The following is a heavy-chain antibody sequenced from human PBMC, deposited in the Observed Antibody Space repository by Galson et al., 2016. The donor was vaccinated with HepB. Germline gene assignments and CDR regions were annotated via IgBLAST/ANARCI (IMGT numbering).Heavy chain of an antibody. CDR3: AGGRERSDLGGNYYYTLDV. Sequence: SVKVSCKASRGTFSSLPISWVRQAPGQGLEWLGGIIPLFPTPDYAQRFKDRVTITADTSTSTAYMELRSLKSDDTAVYYCAGGRERSDLGGNYYYTLDVWGRGTTITVSS. J-gene: IGHJ6*02. D-gene: IGHD1-26*01. CDR2: IIPLFPTP. CDR1: RGTFSSLP. V-gene: IGHV1-69*06.